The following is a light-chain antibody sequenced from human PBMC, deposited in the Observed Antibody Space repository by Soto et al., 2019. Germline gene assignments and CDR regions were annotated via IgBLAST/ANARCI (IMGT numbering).Light chain of an antibody. Sequence: DIQMTQSPPSLSASVGDSVTITCRASQSISSFLNWYQQKPGKAPRVLISAASTLQSGVPSRFSCSGAGTDFTLTISSLQPEDFATYYCQQSYIIPLTFGGGTQVDIK. V-gene: IGKV1-39*01. CDR2: AAS. CDR1: QSISSF. J-gene: IGKJ4*01. CDR3: QQSYIIPLT.